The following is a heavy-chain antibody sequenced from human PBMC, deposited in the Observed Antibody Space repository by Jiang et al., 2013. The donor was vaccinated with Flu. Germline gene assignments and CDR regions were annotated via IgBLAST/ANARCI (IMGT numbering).Heavy chain of an antibody. V-gene: IGHV4-59*01. Sequence: LLKPSETLSLTCTVSGGSISSYYWSWIRQPPGKGLEWIGYIYYSGSTNYNPSLKSRVTISVDTSKNQFSLNLSSVTAADTAVYYCARVRVGDTRWFDPWGQGTLVTVSS. CDR2: IYYSGST. CDR3: ARVRVGDTRWFDP. D-gene: IGHD1-26*01. CDR1: GGSISSYY. J-gene: IGHJ5*02.